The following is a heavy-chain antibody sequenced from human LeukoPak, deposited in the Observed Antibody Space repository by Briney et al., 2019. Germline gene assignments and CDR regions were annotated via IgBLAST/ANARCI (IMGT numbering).Heavy chain of an antibody. J-gene: IGHJ4*02. V-gene: IGHV4-59*01. CDR2: IYYSGST. D-gene: IGHD4-17*01. Sequence: SETLSLTCTVSGGSISSYCWSWIRQPPGKGLEWIGYIYYSGSTNYNPSLKSRVTISVDTSKNQFSLKLSSMTAADTAVYYCARDSDYGDSKVFDYWGQGTLVTVSS. CDR3: ARDSDYGDSKVFDY. CDR1: GGSISSYC.